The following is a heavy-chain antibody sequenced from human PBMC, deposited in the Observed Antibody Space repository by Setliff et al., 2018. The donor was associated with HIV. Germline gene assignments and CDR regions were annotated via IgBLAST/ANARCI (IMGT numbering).Heavy chain of an antibody. CDR3: ARGWREAYGGNSPFDY. V-gene: IGHV1-24*01. J-gene: IGHJ4*02. CDR1: GYTLSELS. D-gene: IGHD4-17*01. CDR2: FDPQDGET. Sequence: ASVKVSCKVYGYTLSELSIHWVRQAPGKGLEWVGYFDPQDGETVYAQKFQGRVTITRDASITTAYMELRSLRSDDTAFYYCARGWREAYGGNSPFDYWGQGILVTVSS.